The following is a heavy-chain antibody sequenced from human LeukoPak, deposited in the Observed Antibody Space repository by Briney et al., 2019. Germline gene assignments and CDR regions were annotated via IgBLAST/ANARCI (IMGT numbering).Heavy chain of an antibody. CDR1: GGSISSGGYS. D-gene: IGHD3-3*01. CDR2: MYYSGST. J-gene: IGHJ6*02. Sequence: SETLSLTCAVSGGSISSGGYSWSWIRQPPGKGLGWIVYMYYSGSTNYNPSLKNRVTIPVDTYKNQFSLQLSSVTAADTAVYSCARYYDFWSGYTHMDVWGQGTTVTVSS. V-gene: IGHV4-61*08. CDR3: ARYYDFWSGYTHMDV.